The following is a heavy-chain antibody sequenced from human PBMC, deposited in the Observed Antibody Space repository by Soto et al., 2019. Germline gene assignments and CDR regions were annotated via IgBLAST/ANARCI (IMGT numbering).Heavy chain of an antibody. CDR3: ARVAYYDFWIGYYKLPDVAFDI. V-gene: IGHV1-18*01. CDR2: ISAYNGNT. D-gene: IGHD3-3*01. Sequence: GASVKVSCKASGYTFTSYGISWVRQAPGQGIEWMGWISAYNGNTNYAQKLQGRVAMTPDTYTSTAYMELRSLRSDDTAVYYCARVAYYDFWIGYYKLPDVAFDIWGHGTVVTVSS. CDR1: GYTFTSYG. J-gene: IGHJ3*02.